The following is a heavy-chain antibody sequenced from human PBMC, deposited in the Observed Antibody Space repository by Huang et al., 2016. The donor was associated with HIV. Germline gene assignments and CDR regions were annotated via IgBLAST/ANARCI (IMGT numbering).Heavy chain of an antibody. CDR3: TTYLTTGFDY. Sequence: EVQLVESGGGLVKPGGSLRLSCAASGFTFSNAWMSWVRQGPGKGLEWVGRLKSKTYGGTTEYAAPVKGRFTISRDESKNTLYLQMNSLKTEDTAVDYCTTYLTTGFDYWGQGTLVTVSS. J-gene: IGHJ4*02. CDR1: GFTFSNAW. CDR2: LKSKTYGGTT. V-gene: IGHV3-15*01. D-gene: IGHD1-1*01.